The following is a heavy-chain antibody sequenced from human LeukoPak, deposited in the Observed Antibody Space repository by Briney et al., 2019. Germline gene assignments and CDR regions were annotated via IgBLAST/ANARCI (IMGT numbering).Heavy chain of an antibody. D-gene: IGHD5-18*01. CDR1: GYTFTRHY. CDR2: IIPIFGTA. V-gene: IGHV1-69*01. Sequence: SVKVSCKASGYTFTRHYMHWVRQAPGQGLEWMGGIIPIFGTANYAQKFQGRVTITADESTSTAYMELSSLRSEDTAVYYCARGTAMDNFDYWGQGTLVTVSS. J-gene: IGHJ4*02. CDR3: ARGTAMDNFDY.